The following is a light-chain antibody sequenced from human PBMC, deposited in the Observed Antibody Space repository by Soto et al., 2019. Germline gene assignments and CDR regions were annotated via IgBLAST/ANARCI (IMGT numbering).Light chain of an antibody. J-gene: IGLJ2*01. Sequence: QSVLTQPPSASGTPGQRVSISCSGSYSNLKTNTVNWYQHLPGTAPKLLIFSNNQRPSGVPDRFSGSKSGTSASLAITGLQSEDEADYYCAAWDDRLNGRVFGGGTKLTVL. CDR1: YSNLKTNT. CDR2: SNN. V-gene: IGLV1-44*01. CDR3: AAWDDRLNGRV.